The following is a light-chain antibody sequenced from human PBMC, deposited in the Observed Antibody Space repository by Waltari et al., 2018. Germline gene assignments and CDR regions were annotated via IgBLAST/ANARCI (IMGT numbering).Light chain of an antibody. Sequence: QSVLTQPPSVSGAPGQRVTTSCPGSSSNIGAGYDAHGYQQLPGTAPKLLIYGTSNRPSGVPDPFSASKSGTSASLASTGLQAEGEANYYCQSYDSSLSALYVFGTGTKVTVL. CDR1: SSNIGAGYD. CDR3: QSYDSSLSALYV. V-gene: IGLV1-40*01. CDR2: GTS. J-gene: IGLJ1*01.